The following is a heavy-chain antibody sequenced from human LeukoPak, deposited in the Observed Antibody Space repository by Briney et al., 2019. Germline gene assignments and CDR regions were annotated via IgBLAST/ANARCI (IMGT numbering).Heavy chain of an antibody. Sequence: GGSLRLSCVASGFIFSNYEMNWVRQAPGKGLGWVSYIRSSGSTIYYADSVQGRFTISRVNAKNSLYLQMNSLRAEDTGVYYCARGPRDPSGYCSRGTCSPTYEVWGHGTLVTVSS. V-gene: IGHV3-48*03. CDR1: GFIFSNYE. D-gene: IGHD2-15*01. CDR2: IRSSGSTI. J-gene: IGHJ4*01. CDR3: ARGPRDPSGYCSRGTCSPTYEV.